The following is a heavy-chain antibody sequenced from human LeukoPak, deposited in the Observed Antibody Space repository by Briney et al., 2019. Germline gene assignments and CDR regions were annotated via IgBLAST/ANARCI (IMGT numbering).Heavy chain of an antibody. CDR1: GYTFTSYF. D-gene: IGHD4-17*01. Sequence: ASVKVSCKASGYTFTSYFMHWVRQAPGQGLEWMGIINPSGGSTSYAQKFQGRVTMTRDTSTSTVYMELSSLRSEDTAVYYCARRDNGDYVLDYWGQGTLVTVSS. CDR2: INPSGGST. V-gene: IGHV1-46*01. CDR3: ARRDNGDYVLDY. J-gene: IGHJ4*02.